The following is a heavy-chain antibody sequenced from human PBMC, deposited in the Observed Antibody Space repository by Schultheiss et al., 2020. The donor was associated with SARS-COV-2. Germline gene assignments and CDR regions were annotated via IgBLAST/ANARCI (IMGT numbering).Heavy chain of an antibody. CDR2: IYTSGST. D-gene: IGHD3-22*01. CDR3: ARVGYYYDSSGAYNWFDP. CDR1: GGSISSSSYY. J-gene: IGHJ5*02. Sequence: SETLSLTCTVSGGSISSSSYYWSWIRQPAGKGLEWIGRIYTSGSTNYNPSLKSRVTMSVDTSKNQFSLKLSSVTAADTAVYYCARVGYYYDSSGAYNWFDPWGQGTLVTVSS. V-gene: IGHV4-61*02.